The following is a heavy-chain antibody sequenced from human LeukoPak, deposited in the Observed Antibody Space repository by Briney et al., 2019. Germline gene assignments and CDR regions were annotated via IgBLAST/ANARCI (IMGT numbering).Heavy chain of an antibody. D-gene: IGHD3-22*01. CDR1: GYTFTSYD. CDR3: ARGRAYYYDSSGYYHPDY. V-gene: IGHV1-8*01. J-gene: IGHJ4*02. CDR2: MNPNSGNT. Sequence: ASVKVSCKASGYTFTSYDINWVRQATGQGLEWMGWMNPNSGNTGYAQKFQGRVTMTRNTSISTAYMEPSSLRSEDTAVYYCARGRAYYYDSSGYYHPDYWGQGTLVTVSS.